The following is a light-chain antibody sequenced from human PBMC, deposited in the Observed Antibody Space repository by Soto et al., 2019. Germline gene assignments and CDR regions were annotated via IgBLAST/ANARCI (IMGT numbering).Light chain of an antibody. CDR3: CSYAGTSTHTV. V-gene: IGLV2-23*02. CDR1: SSDVGSYNL. CDR2: EVS. J-gene: IGLJ7*01. Sequence: QSALTQPACVSGSPGQSITISCTGTSSDVGSYNLVSWYQQHPGKAPKLIISEVSKRPSGISDRFSGSKSGSTASLTISGLQAEDEADYYCCSYAGTSTHTVFGGGTQLTVL.